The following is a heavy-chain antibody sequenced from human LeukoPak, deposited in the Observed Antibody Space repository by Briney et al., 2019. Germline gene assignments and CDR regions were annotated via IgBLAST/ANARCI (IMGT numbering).Heavy chain of an antibody. D-gene: IGHD6-19*01. Sequence: SETLSLTCTVSGGSISSYYWGWIRQPPGKGVEWIGSIYYSGSTYYNPSLKSRVIISVDTSKNQFSLKLSSVTAADTAVYYCARPQYSSGWYFQPEWEYNWFDPWGQGTLVTVSS. CDR3: ARPQYSSGWYFQPEWEYNWFDP. V-gene: IGHV4-39*07. CDR1: GGSISSYY. CDR2: IYYSGST. J-gene: IGHJ5*02.